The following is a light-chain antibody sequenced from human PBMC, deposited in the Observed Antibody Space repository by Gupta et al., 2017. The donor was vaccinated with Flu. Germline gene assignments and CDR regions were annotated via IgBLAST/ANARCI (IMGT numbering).Light chain of an antibody. J-gene: IGLJ2*01. CDR3: QTWDTGIWV. V-gene: IGLV4-69*02. CDR2: FNRDGSH. Sequence: QVVLPQPPSSSASLGPSVSITCTLSSDHSNHAVAWHPQQAEKGQRYLLTFNRDGSHVKGDGIPVRFSGSRSGAERFLTISSLQSEDEADYYWQTWDTGIWVFGGGTKLTVL. CDR1: SDHSNHA.